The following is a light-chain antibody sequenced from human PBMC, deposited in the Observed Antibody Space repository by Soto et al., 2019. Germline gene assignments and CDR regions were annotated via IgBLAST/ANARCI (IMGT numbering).Light chain of an antibody. CDR3: QHYNGH. CDR2: DAS. V-gene: IGKV1-5*01. CDR1: QSIGKW. J-gene: IGKJ4*01. Sequence: DIQMTQSPSILSASVGDGVTITCRASQSIGKWLAWYQQKPGKAPKVLIYDASTLESGVPSRFSGGRSGTEFTLSISSLQPDDFATYYCQHYNGHVGGGTKVDIK.